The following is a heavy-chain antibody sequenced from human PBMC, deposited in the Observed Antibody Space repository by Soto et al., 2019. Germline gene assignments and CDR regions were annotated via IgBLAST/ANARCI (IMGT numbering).Heavy chain of an antibody. CDR2: ISAYNGNT. CDR3: ARDYGDGTYNWFDP. V-gene: IGHV1-18*01. Sequence: GASVKVSCKASGYTFTSYVISWVRQAPGQGLEWMGWISAYNGNTNYAQKLQGRVTMTTDTSTSTAYMELRSLRSDDTAVYYCARDYGDGTYNWFDPWGQGTLVTVSS. D-gene: IGHD4-17*01. J-gene: IGHJ5*02. CDR1: GYTFTSYV.